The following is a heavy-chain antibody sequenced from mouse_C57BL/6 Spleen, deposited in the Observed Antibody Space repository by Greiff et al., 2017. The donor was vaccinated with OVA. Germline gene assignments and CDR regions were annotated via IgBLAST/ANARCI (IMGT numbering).Heavy chain of an antibody. CDR3: ARPDYYGSSLGWYFDV. CDR2: INPSNGGT. Sequence: QVQLQQPGTELVKPGASVKLSCKASGYTFTSYWMHWVKQRPGQGLEWIGNINPSNGGTNYNEKFKSKATLTVDKSSSTAYMQLSILTSEDSAVYYCARPDYYGSSLGWYFDVWGTGTTVTVSS. CDR1: GYTFTSYW. D-gene: IGHD1-1*01. J-gene: IGHJ1*03. V-gene: IGHV1-53*01.